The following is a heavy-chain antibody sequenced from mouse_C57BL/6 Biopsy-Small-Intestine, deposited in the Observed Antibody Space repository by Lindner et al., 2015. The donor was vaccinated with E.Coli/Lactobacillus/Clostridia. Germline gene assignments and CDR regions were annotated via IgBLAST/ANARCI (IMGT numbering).Heavy chain of an antibody. J-gene: IGHJ2*01. Sequence: VQLQESGPELVKPGASVKISCKASGYSFTGYYMHWVKQSPEKSLEWIGEINPSTGGTTYNQKFKAKATLTVDKSSSTAYMQLKSLTSEDSAVYYCARKDYYYYDGSYGYFDYWGQGTTLTVSS. D-gene: IGHD1-1*01. V-gene: IGHV1-42*01. CDR1: GYSFTGYY. CDR3: ARKDYYYYDGSYGYFDY. CDR2: INPSTGGT.